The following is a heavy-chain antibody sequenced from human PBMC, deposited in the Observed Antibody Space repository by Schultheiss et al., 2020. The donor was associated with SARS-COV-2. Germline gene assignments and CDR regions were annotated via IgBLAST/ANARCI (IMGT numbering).Heavy chain of an antibody. CDR1: GGSISSYY. Sequence: SETLSLTCTVSGGSISSYYWSWIRQPPGKGLEWIGEINHSGSTNYNPSLKSRVTISVDTSKSQFSLRLSSVTTADTAVYYCARGEYGGSFDYWGQGTLVTVSS. CDR3: ARGEYGGSFDY. J-gene: IGHJ4*02. V-gene: IGHV4-34*01. D-gene: IGHD5-12*01. CDR2: INHSGST.